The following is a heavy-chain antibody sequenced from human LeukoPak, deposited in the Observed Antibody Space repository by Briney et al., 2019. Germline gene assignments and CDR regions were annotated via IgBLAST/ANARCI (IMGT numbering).Heavy chain of an antibody. V-gene: IGHV3-7*01. CDR2: IKQDGSEK. D-gene: IGHD3-22*01. Sequence: GGSLRLSCAASGFTFSSYWMHWVRQAPGKGLEWVANIKQDGSEKYYVDSVKGRFTISRDNAKNSLYLQMNSLRAEDTAVYYCARDYYDSSGYFFQGLAYFDYWGQGTLVTVSP. CDR1: GFTFSSYW. CDR3: ARDYYDSSGYFFQGLAYFDY. J-gene: IGHJ4*02.